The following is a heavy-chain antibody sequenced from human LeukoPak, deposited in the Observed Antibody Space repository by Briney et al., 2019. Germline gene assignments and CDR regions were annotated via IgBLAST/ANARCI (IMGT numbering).Heavy chain of an antibody. J-gene: IGHJ4*02. V-gene: IGHV4-59*08. CDR1: GGSINGDY. CDR2: IYSSGST. CDR3: ARHVGIHLWSLYFDY. Sequence: PSETLSLTCTVSGGSINGDYWSWIRQPPGKGLEWIGYIYSSGSTDYNPSLKSRATISLDTSNHQFSLKLTSVTAADTAVYYCARHVGIHLWSLYFDYWGQGSLVTVSS. D-gene: IGHD5-18*01.